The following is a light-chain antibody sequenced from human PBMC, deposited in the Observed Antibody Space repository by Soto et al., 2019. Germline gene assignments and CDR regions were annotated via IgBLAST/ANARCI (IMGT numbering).Light chain of an antibody. J-gene: IGKJ5*01. CDR2: GAS. CDR3: QQYGTSEII. Sequence: IQMPQSPSTLSASVGDRVTITCRASQSISSWLAWYQQKPGKAPKLLIYGASSRATGVPDRYSASGSGTDFTLTISRLEPEDFAVFFCQQYGTSEIIFGQGTRLEIK. CDR1: QSISSW. V-gene: IGKV1-5*01.